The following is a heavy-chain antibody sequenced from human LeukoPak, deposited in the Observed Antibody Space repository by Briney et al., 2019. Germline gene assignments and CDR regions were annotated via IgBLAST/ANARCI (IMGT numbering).Heavy chain of an antibody. CDR2: IYYSGST. J-gene: IGHJ4*02. CDR3: ARHTGRYFDWLFPAYYFDY. CDR1: GGSISSYY. D-gene: IGHD3-9*01. Sequence: SETLSLTCTVSGGSISSYYWSWIRQPPGKGLEWIGSIYYSGSTYYNPSLKSRVTISVDTSKNQFSLKLSSVTAADTAVYYCARHTGRYFDWLFPAYYFDYWGQGTLVTVSS. V-gene: IGHV4-39*01.